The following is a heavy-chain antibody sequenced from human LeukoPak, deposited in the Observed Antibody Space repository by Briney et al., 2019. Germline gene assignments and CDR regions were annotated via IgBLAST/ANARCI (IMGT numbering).Heavy chain of an antibody. CDR2: IYYSGST. CDR1: GGSTNSFY. V-gene: IGHV4-59*01. J-gene: IGHJ6*04. CDR3: ARLARVSLIRGVTGYHSLDV. D-gene: IGHD3-10*01. Sequence: YPSETPSLTCTVSGGSTNSFYWSWIRQPPGGGLEWIGYIYYSGSTNYNPSLKSRVTISVDTSKNQFSLKLSSVTAADTAVYYCARLARVSLIRGVTGYHSLDVWGKGTKVTVSS.